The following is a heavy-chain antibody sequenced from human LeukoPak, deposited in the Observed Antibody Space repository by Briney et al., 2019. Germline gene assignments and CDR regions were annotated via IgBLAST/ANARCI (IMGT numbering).Heavy chain of an antibody. CDR2: ISWNSGSI. V-gene: IGHV3-9*01. CDR1: GFTFDDYA. Sequence: GRSLRLSCAASGFTFDDYAMHWVRQAPGKGLEWVSGISWNSGSIGYADSVKGRFTISRDNAKNSLYLQMNSLRAEDTALYYCAEDRYPRLRLGELSFDYWGQGTLVTVSS. D-gene: IGHD3-16*02. J-gene: IGHJ4*02. CDR3: AEDRYPRLRLGELSFDY.